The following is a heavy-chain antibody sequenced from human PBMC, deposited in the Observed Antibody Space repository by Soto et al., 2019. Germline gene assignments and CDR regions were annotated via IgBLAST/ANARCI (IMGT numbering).Heavy chain of an antibody. J-gene: IGHJ4*02. Sequence: SVKVSCKASGGTFSSYAISWVRQAPGQGLEWMGGIIPIFGTANYAQKFLGRVTITADESTSTAYMELSSLRSEDTAVYYCASSYGDYLFDYWGQGTLVTVSS. V-gene: IGHV1-69*13. CDR1: GGTFSSYA. D-gene: IGHD4-17*01. CDR2: IIPIFGTA. CDR3: ASSYGDYLFDY.